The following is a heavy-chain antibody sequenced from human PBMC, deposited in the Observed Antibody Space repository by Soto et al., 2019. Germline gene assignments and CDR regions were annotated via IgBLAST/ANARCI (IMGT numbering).Heavy chain of an antibody. D-gene: IGHD5-12*01. V-gene: IGHV3-11*01. CDR3: ARDSGRPPDYYMDV. CDR2: ISNSGYTI. CDR1: GFTFSDYY. J-gene: IGHJ6*03. Sequence: QVQLVESGGGLVKPGESLRLSCAASGFTFSDYYMSWIRQAPGKGLEWVSYISNSGYTIHYTESVKGRFTISRDNARNSLHLEMNSLRAEDTAVYYCARDSGRPPDYYMDVWGRGTTVTVSS.